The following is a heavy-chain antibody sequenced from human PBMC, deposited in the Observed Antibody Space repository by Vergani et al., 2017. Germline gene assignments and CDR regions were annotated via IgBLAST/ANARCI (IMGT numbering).Heavy chain of an antibody. Sequence: QVQLQESGPGLVKPSETLSLTCTVSGGSISSYYWSWIRQPPGKGLEWIGYIYYSGSTNYNPSLKSRVTISVDTSKNQFSLKLRSVTAADTAVYYCARLVRAHYYYYGMDVWGQGTTVTVSS. CDR1: GGSISSYY. J-gene: IGHJ6*02. CDR3: ARLVRAHYYYYGMDV. CDR2: IYYSGST. D-gene: IGHD3-10*01. V-gene: IGHV4-59*08.